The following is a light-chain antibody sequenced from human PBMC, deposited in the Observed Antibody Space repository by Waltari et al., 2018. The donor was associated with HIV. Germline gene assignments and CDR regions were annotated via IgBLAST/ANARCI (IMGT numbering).Light chain of an antibody. V-gene: IGKV1-12*01. Sequence: DIQMTQSPSSMSASVGDEVTITCRATQFISTSLAWYQQRPNRAPKLLIFDASRLQSGAPSRFSGRGSGTQFTLTIHILQPEDVATYYCQQANSFPHTFGQGT. CDR2: DAS. CDR3: QQANSFPHT. CDR1: QFISTS. J-gene: IGKJ2*01.